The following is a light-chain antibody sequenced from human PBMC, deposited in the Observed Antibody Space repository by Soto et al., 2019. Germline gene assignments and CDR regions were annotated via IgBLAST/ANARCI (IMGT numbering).Light chain of an antibody. CDR2: GAF. CDR1: PSVTNY. CDR3: QQYGKLPIT. V-gene: IGKV3-11*01. Sequence: EIVLTQSPATLSLSPGERATLSCRASPSVTNYLAWYQQKPGQAPRLLIYGAFNRATGIPARFSGSGSGTDFTLTISSLEPEDFAVYYCQQYGKLPITFGQGTRLEIK. J-gene: IGKJ5*01.